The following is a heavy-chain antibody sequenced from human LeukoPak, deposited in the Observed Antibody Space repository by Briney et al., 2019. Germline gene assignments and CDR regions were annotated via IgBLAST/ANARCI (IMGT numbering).Heavy chain of an antibody. Sequence: SETLSLTCTVSGGSISSGGYYWSWIRQHPGKGLEWIGYIYYSGSTYYNPSLKSRVTISVDTSKNQFSLKLSSVTAADTAVYYCARDRGIAAAGIIDYWGQGTLVTVSS. CDR3: ARDRGIAAAGIIDY. V-gene: IGHV4-31*03. J-gene: IGHJ4*02. CDR2: IYYSGST. D-gene: IGHD6-13*01. CDR1: GGSISSGGYY.